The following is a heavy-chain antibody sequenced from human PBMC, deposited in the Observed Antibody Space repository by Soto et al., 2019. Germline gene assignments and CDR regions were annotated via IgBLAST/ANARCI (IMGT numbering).Heavy chain of an antibody. V-gene: IGHV4-30-4*01. Sequence: QVQLQESGPGLVKPSQTLSLTCTVSGGSISSGDYYWSWIRQPPGQGLEWIGYIYYSGSTYYNPSLKSRVTISVDTSKNQFSLKLSSVTAADTAVYYCARDIRPRHYYDSSGCFDYWGQGTLVTVSS. J-gene: IGHJ4*02. CDR1: GGSISSGDYY. D-gene: IGHD3-22*01. CDR3: ARDIRPRHYYDSSGCFDY. CDR2: IYYSGST.